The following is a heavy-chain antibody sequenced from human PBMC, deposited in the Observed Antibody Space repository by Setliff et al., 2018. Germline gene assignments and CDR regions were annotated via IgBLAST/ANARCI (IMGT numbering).Heavy chain of an antibody. CDR2: IYTSGST. Sequence: ASETLSLTCTVSGGSISSGSYYWSWIRQPAGKGLEWIGRIYTSGSTNYNPSLKSRVTISVDTSKNQFSLRLSSVTAADTAVYYCARAGPYYDFWSGYYRTMDVWGKGTTVTVSS. V-gene: IGHV4-61*02. CDR1: GGSISSGSYY. J-gene: IGHJ6*03. CDR3: ARAGPYYDFWSGYYRTMDV. D-gene: IGHD3-3*01.